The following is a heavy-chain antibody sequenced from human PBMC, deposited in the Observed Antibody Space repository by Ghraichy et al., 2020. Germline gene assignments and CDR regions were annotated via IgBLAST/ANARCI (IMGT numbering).Heavy chain of an antibody. Sequence: SETLSLTCTVSGGSISSGSYYWSWIRQPAGKGLEWIGRIYTSGSTNYNPSLKSRVTISVDTSKNQFSLKLSSVTAADTAVYYCARDLSGYYGSGSYIAQYYYYGMDVWGQGTTVTVSS. V-gene: IGHV4-61*02. D-gene: IGHD3-10*01. CDR2: IYTSGST. CDR1: GGSISSGSYY. J-gene: IGHJ6*02. CDR3: ARDLSGYYGSGSYIAQYYYYGMDV.